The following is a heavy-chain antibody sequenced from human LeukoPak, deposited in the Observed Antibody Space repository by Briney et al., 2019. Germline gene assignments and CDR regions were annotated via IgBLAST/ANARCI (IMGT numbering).Heavy chain of an antibody. D-gene: IGHD3-3*01. V-gene: IGHV1-2*02. Sequence: GASVKVSCKASGYTFTDYYMHWVRQAPGQGLEWMGWINPNSGGTNYAQKFQGRVTMTRDTSINTAYMELIRLRSDDTAVYYCARVYDFWSGSVSPQNWFDPWGQGTLVTVSS. CDR3: ARVYDFWSGSVSPQNWFDP. J-gene: IGHJ5*02. CDR2: INPNSGGT. CDR1: GYTFTDYY.